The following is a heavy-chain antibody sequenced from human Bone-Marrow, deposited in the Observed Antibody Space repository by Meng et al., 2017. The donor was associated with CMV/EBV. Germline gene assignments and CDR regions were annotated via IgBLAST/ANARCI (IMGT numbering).Heavy chain of an antibody. Sequence: GGSLRLSCAASGLTFSTSWMHGVCQAPETGLEWLSVIYSDGSTYYADSVKGRFSISRDTSRNTLYLQMNSLRAEDTAVYYCAREGYCSSTSCSIKYWGQGTLVAASS. CDR1: GLTFSTSW. CDR2: IYSDGST. CDR3: AREGYCSSTSCSIKY. D-gene: IGHD2-2*01. V-gene: IGHV3-66*01. J-gene: IGHJ4*02.